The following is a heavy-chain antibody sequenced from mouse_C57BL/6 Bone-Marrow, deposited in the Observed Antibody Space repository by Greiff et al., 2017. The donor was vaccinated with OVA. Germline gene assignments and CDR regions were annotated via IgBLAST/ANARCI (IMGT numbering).Heavy chain of an antibody. CDR2: ISNGGGST. V-gene: IGHV5-12*01. CDR3: ARDVLFLAVDY. Sequence: EVMLVESGGGLVQPGGSLKLSCAASGFTFSDYYMYWVRQTPEKRLEWVAYISNGGGSTYYPDTVKGRFTISRDKAKNTLYLQLSRLKSEDTDTYYCARDVLFLAVDYWGQGTPLTGSA. CDR1: GFTFSDYY. J-gene: IGHJ4*01. D-gene: IGHD1-1*01.